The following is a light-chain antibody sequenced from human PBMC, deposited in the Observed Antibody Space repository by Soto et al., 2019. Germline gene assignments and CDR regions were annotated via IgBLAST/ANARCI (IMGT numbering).Light chain of an antibody. V-gene: IGKV3-11*01. Sequence: EIVLTQSPGTLSLSPGERAILSYRASQSLSSFLAWYQQNPGQAPSLLIYDASNRATGIPARFSGSGSGTDFTLTIRSLEPEDFAVYYCQQHSHWPTFGQGTKLDIK. CDR3: QQHSHWPT. CDR2: DAS. J-gene: IGKJ1*01. CDR1: QSLSSF.